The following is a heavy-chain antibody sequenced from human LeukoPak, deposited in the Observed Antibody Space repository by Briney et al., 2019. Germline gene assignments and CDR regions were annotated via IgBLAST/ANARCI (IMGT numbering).Heavy chain of an antibody. D-gene: IGHD3-10*01. CDR3: ATQGPTGYYGSGRYPGYHFDY. Sequence: PGGSLRLSCAASGFTFSSYGMPWCRQAPGKGLEWVAVIAYDGSNKYYADSVKGLFTISRDNSKNTLYLQMNRLRAEDPAVYYCATQGPTGYYGSGRYPGYHFDYWGRGTLVTVSS. J-gene: IGHJ4*02. CDR1: GFTFSSYG. CDR2: IAYDGSNK. V-gene: IGHV3-30*03.